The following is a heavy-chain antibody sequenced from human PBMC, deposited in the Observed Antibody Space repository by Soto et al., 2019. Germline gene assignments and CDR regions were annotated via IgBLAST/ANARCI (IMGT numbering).Heavy chain of an antibody. CDR3: AREPTDSSGWYRSLSDAFDI. CDR1: GFTFSSYA. CDR2: ISYDGSNK. Sequence: QVQLVESGGGVVQPGRSLRLSCAASGFTFSSYAMHWVRQAPGKGLEWVAVISYDGSNKYYADSVKGRFTISRDNYKNTLYLQMNSLRAEDTAVYYCAREPTDSSGWYRSLSDAFDIWGQGTMVTVSS. V-gene: IGHV3-30-3*01. D-gene: IGHD6-19*01. J-gene: IGHJ3*02.